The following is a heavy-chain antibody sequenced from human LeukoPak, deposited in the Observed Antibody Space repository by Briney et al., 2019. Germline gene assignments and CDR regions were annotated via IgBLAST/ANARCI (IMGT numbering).Heavy chain of an antibody. CDR1: GFTFSSCA. CDR3: AKDDRYCSSTSCSYYFDY. J-gene: IGHJ4*02. V-gene: IGHV3-23*01. Sequence: GGSLRLSCAASGFTFSSCAMSWVRQAPGKGLEWVSAISGSGGSTYYADSVKGRFTISRDNSKNTLYLLMNSLRAEDTAVYYCAKDDRYCSSTSCSYYFDYWGQGTLVTVSS. D-gene: IGHD2-2*01. CDR2: ISGSGGST.